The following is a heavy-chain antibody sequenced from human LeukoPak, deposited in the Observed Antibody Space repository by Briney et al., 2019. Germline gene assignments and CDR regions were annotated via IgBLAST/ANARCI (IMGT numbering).Heavy chain of an antibody. J-gene: IGHJ4*02. CDR2: ISYDGSNK. CDR3: ARDCIEYSYGYGMDY. V-gene: IGHV3-30*04. Sequence: GGSLRLSCAASGFTFSSYAMHWVRQAPGKGLEWVAVISYDGSNKYYADSVKGRFTISRDNSKNTLYLQMNSLRAEDTAVYYCARDCIEYSYGYGMDYWGQGTLVTVSS. D-gene: IGHD5-18*01. CDR1: GFTFSSYA.